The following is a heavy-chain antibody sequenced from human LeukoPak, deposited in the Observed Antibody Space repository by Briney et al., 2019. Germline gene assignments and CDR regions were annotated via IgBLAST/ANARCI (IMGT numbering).Heavy chain of an antibody. J-gene: IGHJ4*02. CDR1: GFTFSSYA. D-gene: IGHD4-17*01. CDR3: ARDSRDGDYVFDY. Sequence: GGSLRLSCAASGFTFSSYAMHWVRQAPGKGLEWVAVISYDGSNKYYADSVEGRFTISRDNSKNTLYLQMNSLRAEDTAVYYCARDSRDGDYVFDYWGQGTLVTVSS. V-gene: IGHV3-30-3*01. CDR2: ISYDGSNK.